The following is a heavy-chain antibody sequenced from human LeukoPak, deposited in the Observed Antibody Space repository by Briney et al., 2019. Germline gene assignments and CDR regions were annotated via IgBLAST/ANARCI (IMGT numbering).Heavy chain of an antibody. D-gene: IGHD5-12*01. V-gene: IGHV3-11*01. CDR1: GFTFSDYY. J-gene: IGHJ6*03. CDR3: ARRSWLRFLIEYCYYYMDV. CDR2: ISSSGSTI. Sequence: PGGSLRLSCAASGFTFSDYYMSWIRQAPGKGLEWVSYISSSGSTIYYADSVKGRFTISRDNAKNSLYLQMNSLRAEDTAVYYCARRSWLRFLIEYCYYYMDVWGKGTTVTVSS.